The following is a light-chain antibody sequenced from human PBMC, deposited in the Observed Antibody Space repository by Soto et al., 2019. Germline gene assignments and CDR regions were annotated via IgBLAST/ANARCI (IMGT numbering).Light chain of an antibody. Sequence: QSALTQPRSVSGSPGQSVTISCTGTSSDVGGYNYVSWYQHNPGKAPKLMTFDVSARPSGVPDRFSGSKSANTASLTISGLQAEDEADYYCCSYAGTYTPLFGGGTKLTVL. CDR2: DVS. CDR1: SSDVGGYNY. V-gene: IGLV2-11*01. J-gene: IGLJ2*01. CDR3: CSYAGTYTPL.